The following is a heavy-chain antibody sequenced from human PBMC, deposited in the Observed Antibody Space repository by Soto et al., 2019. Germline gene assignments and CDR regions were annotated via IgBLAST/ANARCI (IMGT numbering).Heavy chain of an antibody. D-gene: IGHD4-17*01. CDR3: ARVWYGDYAEYFQH. CDR1: GGSFSGYY. J-gene: IGHJ1*01. CDR2: INHSGST. Sequence: SETLSLTCAVYGGSFSGYYWSWIRQPPGKGLEWIGEINHSGSTNYNPSLKSRVTISVDTSKNQFSLKLSSVTAADTAVYYCARVWYGDYAEYFQHWGQGTLVTVSS. V-gene: IGHV4-34*01.